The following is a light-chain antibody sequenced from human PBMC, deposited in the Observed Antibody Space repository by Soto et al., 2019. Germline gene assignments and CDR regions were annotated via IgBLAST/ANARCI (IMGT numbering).Light chain of an antibody. Sequence: QSVLTQPPSVSGAPGQRVTISCTGSGSNVGSGYDVHWYQQLPGTAPKLLIYGNTNRPSGVPDRFSGSKSGTSASLAIAGRQAEDEADYYCQSYDSSLSGGVFGGGTKVTVL. CDR2: GNT. CDR3: QSYDSSLSGGV. J-gene: IGLJ3*02. CDR1: GSNVGSGYD. V-gene: IGLV1-40*01.